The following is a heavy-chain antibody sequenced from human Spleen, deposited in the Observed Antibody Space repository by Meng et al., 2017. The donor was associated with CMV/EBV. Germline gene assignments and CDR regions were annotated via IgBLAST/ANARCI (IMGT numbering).Heavy chain of an antibody. D-gene: IGHD2-2*01. CDR2: IKQDGSEK. Sequence: GESLKISCAASGFTFSSYWMSWVRQAPGKGLEWVANIKQDGSEKYYVDSVKGRFTISRDNAKNSLYLQMNSLRAEDTAVYYCARDGCSSTSCYLNYFDYWGQGTLVTVSS. CDR1: GFTFSSYW. V-gene: IGHV3-7*01. CDR3: ARDGCSSTSCYLNYFDY. J-gene: IGHJ4*02.